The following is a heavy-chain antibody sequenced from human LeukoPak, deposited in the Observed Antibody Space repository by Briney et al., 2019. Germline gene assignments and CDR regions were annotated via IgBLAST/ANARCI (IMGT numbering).Heavy chain of an antibody. D-gene: IGHD3-10*01. CDR2: IWDDGNNK. Sequence: GGSLRLSCAASGFSFSNHGMHWVRQAPGKRLEWVAVIWDDGNNKRYANSVNGRFTISRDNSENTLYLQMNGLTAEDTAMYYCARDSYQDYYGRFDPWGQGTLVIVS. CDR3: ARDSYQDYYGRFDP. J-gene: IGHJ5*02. CDR1: GFSFSNHG. V-gene: IGHV3-33*01.